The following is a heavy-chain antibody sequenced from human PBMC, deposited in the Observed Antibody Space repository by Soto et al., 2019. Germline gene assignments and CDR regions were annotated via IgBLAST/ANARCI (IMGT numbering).Heavy chain of an antibody. CDR1: GFTFSHYW. D-gene: IGHD3-10*01. V-gene: IGHV3-7*01. CDR2: IKKDGSQK. Sequence: EVQLVESGGDLVQPGGSLRLSCAASGFTFSHYWMTWVRQAPGKWLEWVANIKKDGSQKNYVDSVKGRFTVSRDNAKNSLYLQMNSLRDEDTAMYYCARSGSEVDYWGQGTLVIVSS. J-gene: IGHJ4*02. CDR3: ARSGSEVDY.